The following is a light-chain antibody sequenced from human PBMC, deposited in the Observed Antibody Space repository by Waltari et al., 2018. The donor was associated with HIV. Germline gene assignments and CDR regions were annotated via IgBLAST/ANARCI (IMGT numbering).Light chain of an antibody. V-gene: IGLV2-8*01. CDR3: TSYACSNNLNVV. CDR1: SSDVGGYNY. Sequence: QSALTQPPSASGSPGQSVTISCTGTSSDVGGYNYVSWYQQHPGKAPKLMIYDVSKRPSGVPDRFSGSKSGNTASLTVSELQAEDEAEYYCTSYACSNNLNVVFGGGTKLTVL. CDR2: DVS. J-gene: IGLJ2*01.